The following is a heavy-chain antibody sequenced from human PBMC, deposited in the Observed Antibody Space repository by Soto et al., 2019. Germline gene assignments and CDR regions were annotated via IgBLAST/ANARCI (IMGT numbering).Heavy chain of an antibody. CDR2: AYHNGLT. J-gene: IGHJ4*02. Sequence: TSETLSLTCAVSGDSVTSNVWWSWVRQPPGKGLEWIGEAYHNGLTDYNPSLKSRVTMSVDTCKNEFSLKLTSLTAADTAIYYCARDAAVPGESDRFDYWGQGTLVTVSS. CDR1: GDSVTSNVW. V-gene: IGHV4-4*02. CDR3: ARDAAVPGESDRFDY. D-gene: IGHD6-19*01.